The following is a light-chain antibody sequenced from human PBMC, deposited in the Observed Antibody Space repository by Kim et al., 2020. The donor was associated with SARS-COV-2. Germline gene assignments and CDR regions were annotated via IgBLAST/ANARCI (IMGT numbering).Light chain of an antibody. CDR2: GAS. CDR3: QQYNNWPTWT. CDR1: QSVSSN. J-gene: IGKJ1*01. Sequence: SPGERATLSCRASQSVSSNLAWYQQKPCQAPRLLIYGASTRATGIPARFSGSGSGTEFTLTISSLQSEDFAVYYCQQYNNWPTWTFGQGTKVDIK. V-gene: IGKV3-15*01.